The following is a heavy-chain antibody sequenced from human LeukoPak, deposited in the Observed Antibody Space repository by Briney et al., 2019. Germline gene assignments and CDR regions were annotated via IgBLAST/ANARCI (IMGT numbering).Heavy chain of an antibody. CDR1: GFTFSSYA. V-gene: IGHV3-30*04. Sequence: PGRSLRLSCAASGFTFSSYAMHWVRHAPRKGLERVAVIAYDGSNKYYADSVKARFTISRDNSKNTLYLQMNSLSAEDTAVSYCARGHCSGGSCYFGFDPWGQGTLVTVSS. J-gene: IGHJ5*02. D-gene: IGHD2-15*01. CDR3: ARGHCSGGSCYFGFDP. CDR2: IAYDGSNK.